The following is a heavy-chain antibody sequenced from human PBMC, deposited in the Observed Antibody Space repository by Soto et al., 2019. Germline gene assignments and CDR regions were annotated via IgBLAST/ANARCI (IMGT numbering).Heavy chain of an antibody. Sequence: GGSLRLSCAVSGFTFSDYGMHWVRQAPGEGLEWVAVMSYAGTYKYYADSVKGRFTISRDLSGNTLFLQMNSLRLEDTAVYFCAKEMYPRTVLDSSSPWGDYWGEGTLVTVSS. J-gene: IGHJ4*02. CDR2: MSYAGTYK. V-gene: IGHV3-30*18. CDR3: AKEMYPRTVLDSSSPWGDY. CDR1: GFTFSDYG. D-gene: IGHD6-6*01.